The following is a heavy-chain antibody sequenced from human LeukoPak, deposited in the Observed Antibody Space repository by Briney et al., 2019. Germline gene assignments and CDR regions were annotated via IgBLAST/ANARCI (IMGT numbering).Heavy chain of an antibody. CDR2: IIPIFGTA. CDR3: AGVGFERCSSTSSRRGGFDY. Sequence: SVKVSCKASGGTFSSYAISWVRQAPGQGLEWMGRIIPIFGTANYTQKFQGRVTITTDESTSTAYMELSSLRSEDTAGYYWAGVGFERCSSTSSRRGGFDYGGQGTLVTVSS. D-gene: IGHD2-2*01. V-gene: IGHV1-69*05. J-gene: IGHJ4*02. CDR1: GGTFSSYA.